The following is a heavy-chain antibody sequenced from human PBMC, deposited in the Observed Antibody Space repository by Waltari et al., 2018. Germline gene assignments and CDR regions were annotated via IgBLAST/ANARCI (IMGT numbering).Heavy chain of an antibody. CDR2: MKPNSGNT. CDR3: ARVCRVVISDY. D-gene: IGHD3-3*01. Sequence: QVQLVQSGAEVKKPGASVKVSCKASGYTFTSYDINWVRQATGQGLEWLGWMKPNSGNTGYAQNFQGRVTITRDNSIITAYMELSSLRSEHTAVYYCARVCRVVISDYWGQGTLVTVSS. V-gene: IGHV1-8*01. J-gene: IGHJ4*02. CDR1: GYTFTSYD.